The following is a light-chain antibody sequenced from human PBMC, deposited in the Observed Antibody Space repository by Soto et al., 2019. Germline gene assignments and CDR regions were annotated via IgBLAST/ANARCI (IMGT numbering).Light chain of an antibody. Sequence: ETVLTQSPGTLSLSPGERATLSCRASQSVSSSSLAWFQQKPGQAPRLLIFGASSRATGIPDRFSGSGSGTDFTLTISRLEPEDFAVYYCQHYGTSPWTFGQGTKVEIK. CDR2: GAS. V-gene: IGKV3-20*01. J-gene: IGKJ1*01. CDR3: QHYGTSPWT. CDR1: QSVSSSS.